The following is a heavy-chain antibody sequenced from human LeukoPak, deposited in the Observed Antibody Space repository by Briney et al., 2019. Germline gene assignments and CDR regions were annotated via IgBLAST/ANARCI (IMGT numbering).Heavy chain of an antibody. Sequence: GGSLRLSCAASRFTFSSYWMTWVRQAPGKGLEWVANIKQDGSEKYYVDSVKGRFTISKDNANNSLYLQMSRLRSDDTAVYYCAIESYDSSGYYFRYYFEYWGQGTLVTVSS. V-gene: IGHV3-7*03. D-gene: IGHD3-22*01. CDR1: RFTFSSYW. CDR3: AIESYDSSGYYFRYYFEY. J-gene: IGHJ4*02. CDR2: IKQDGSEK.